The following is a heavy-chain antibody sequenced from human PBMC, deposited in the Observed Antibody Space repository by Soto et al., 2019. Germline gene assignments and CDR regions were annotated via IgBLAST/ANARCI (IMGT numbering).Heavy chain of an antibody. J-gene: IGHJ6*02. CDR1: GGTFSSYA. Sequence: SVXVSCKASGGTFSSYAISWVSQDPGQGLEWMGGIIPIFGTANYSQKFQGRVTITTDASTSTAYMELSSLRSEDTAVYYCAASFIAAAGPYYYYCYGMDVWGQGTTVTVSS. V-gene: IGHV1-69*05. CDR3: AASFIAAAGPYYYYCYGMDV. D-gene: IGHD6-13*01. CDR2: IIPIFGTA.